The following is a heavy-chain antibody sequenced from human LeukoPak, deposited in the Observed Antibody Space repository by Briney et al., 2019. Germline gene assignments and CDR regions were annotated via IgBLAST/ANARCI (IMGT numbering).Heavy chain of an antibody. V-gene: IGHV3-74*01. Sequence: PGGSLRLSCAASGFTLSNYWMIHWVRQVPGNGLQWVSRIHNDGYLKTDGRDTGYADSVKGRFTISTDNAKNTLYLQMNSLRAEDTAVYYCARDGGTDTHDCYFDLWGRGTQVTVSS. CDR3: ARDGGTDTHDCYFDL. CDR2: IHNDGYLKTDGRDT. CDR1: GFTLSNYW. D-gene: IGHD3-16*01. J-gene: IGHJ2*01.